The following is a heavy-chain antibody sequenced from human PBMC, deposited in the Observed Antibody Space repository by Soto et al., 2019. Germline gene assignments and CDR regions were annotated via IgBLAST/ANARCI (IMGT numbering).Heavy chain of an antibody. D-gene: IGHD2-15*01. Sequence: PEARSVTCTVSAGSLSRDRFHWGWIRQPPGKGLEWIGSIHYSGSTYYSPSLKSRVTISVDTSKNQFSLNLSSVTAADTAVYYCARRERAAATHCWFAPLGQGTLV. CDR1: AGSLSRDRFH. V-gene: IGHV4-39*01. CDR2: IHYSGST. CDR3: ARRERAAATHCWFAP. J-gene: IGHJ5*02.